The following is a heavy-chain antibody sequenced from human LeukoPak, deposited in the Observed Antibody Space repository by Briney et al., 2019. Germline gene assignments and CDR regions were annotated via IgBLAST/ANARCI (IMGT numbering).Heavy chain of an antibody. Sequence: SETLSLTCAVYGGSFSGYYWSWIRQPPGKGLEWVGAINHGGSSNYNPSLKSRVTISVDKSKNQFALKMTSVTAADTAMYFCARGRVWPEPFYPNMDVWGKGTTVTVSS. V-gene: IGHV4-34*01. CDR3: ARGRVWPEPFYPNMDV. J-gene: IGHJ6*03. CDR2: INHGGSS. D-gene: IGHD3/OR15-3a*01. CDR1: GGSFSGYY.